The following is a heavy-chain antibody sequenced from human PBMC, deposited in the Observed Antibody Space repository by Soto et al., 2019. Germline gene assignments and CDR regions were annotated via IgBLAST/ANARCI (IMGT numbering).Heavy chain of an antibody. Sequence: SETLSLTCTVSGGSISSYYWSWIRQPPGKGLEWIGYIYYSGSTNYNPSLKSRVTISVDTSKNQFSLKLSSVAAADTAVYYCARDKSYGSELDYYYGMDVWGQGTTVTVSS. CDR1: GGSISSYY. J-gene: IGHJ6*02. D-gene: IGHD5-18*01. V-gene: IGHV4-59*01. CDR2: IYYSGST. CDR3: ARDKSYGSELDYYYGMDV.